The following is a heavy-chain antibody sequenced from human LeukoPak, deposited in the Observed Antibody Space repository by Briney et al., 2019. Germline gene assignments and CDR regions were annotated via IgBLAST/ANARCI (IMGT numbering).Heavy chain of an antibody. V-gene: IGHV3-30-3*01. CDR3: ARSSLSGWSLLFDY. CDR1: GLTFSSYA. Sequence: GGSLRLSCAASGLTFSSYAMHWVRQAPGKGLEWVAVISYDGSNKYYADSVKGQFTISRDNSKNTLYLQMNSLRAEDTAVYYCARSSLSGWSLLFDYWGQGTLVTVSS. J-gene: IGHJ4*02. CDR2: ISYDGSNK. D-gene: IGHD6-19*01.